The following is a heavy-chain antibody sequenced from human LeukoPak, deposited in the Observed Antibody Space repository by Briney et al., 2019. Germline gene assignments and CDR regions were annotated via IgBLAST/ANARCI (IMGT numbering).Heavy chain of an antibody. CDR3: ARDDGYCGGDCYSGVDY. CDR2: INTSDGGT. J-gene: IGHJ4*02. D-gene: IGHD2-21*02. CDR1: GYMFSTSY. Sequence: GASVKVSCKASGYMFSTSYMHWVRQAPGQGLEWMGVINTSDGGTSNAQKFHGRVTMTRDTSRTTVYMELSSLRPEDTAVYYCARDDGYCGGDCYSGVDYWGQGTLVTVSS. V-gene: IGHV1-46*01.